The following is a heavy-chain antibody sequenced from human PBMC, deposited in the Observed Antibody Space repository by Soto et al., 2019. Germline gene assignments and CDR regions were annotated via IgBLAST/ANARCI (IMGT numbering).Heavy chain of an antibody. CDR3: ARQPIDYSNWFEP. CDR2: IYYSGST. CDR1: GGSISSGDYY. D-gene: IGHD4-17*01. J-gene: IGHJ5*02. V-gene: IGHV4-30-4*01. Sequence: SETLSLTCTVSGGSISSGDYYWSWIRQPPGKGLEWIGYIYYSGSTYYNPSLKSRVTISVDTSKNQLSLKLSSVTAADTAVYYCARQPIDYSNWFEPWGQGTLVTV.